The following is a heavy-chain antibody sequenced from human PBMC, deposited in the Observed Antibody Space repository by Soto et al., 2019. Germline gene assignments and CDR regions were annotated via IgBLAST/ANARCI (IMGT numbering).Heavy chain of an antibody. Sequence: EVQLVESGGGLVQPGGSLRLSCAASGFTFSSYWMSWVRQAPGKGLEWVANIKQDGSEKYYVDSVKGRFTISRDNAKNALFLQMNGLRAEDTAVYYCARLWEPIRERYFDWLFREAYYFDYWGQGTLVTVSS. D-gene: IGHD3-9*01. CDR1: GFTFSSYW. CDR2: IKQDGSEK. V-gene: IGHV3-7*01. J-gene: IGHJ4*02. CDR3: ARLWEPIRERYFDWLFREAYYFDY.